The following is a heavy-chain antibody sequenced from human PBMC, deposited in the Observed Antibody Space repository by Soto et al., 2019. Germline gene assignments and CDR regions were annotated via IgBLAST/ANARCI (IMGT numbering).Heavy chain of an antibody. CDR2: ISYSGST. CDR1: GGSISSSSHY. CDR3: ARRRVHYEVGYYIDY. D-gene: IGHD3-3*01. J-gene: IGHJ4*02. Sequence: PSETLSLTCTVSGGSISSSSHYWGWIRQPPGKGLEWIGSISYSGSTYYNPSLKSRVTISIDTPNNQFYLRLRSVTAADTALYYCARRRVHYEVGYYIDYWGQGTLVTVSS. V-gene: IGHV4-39*01.